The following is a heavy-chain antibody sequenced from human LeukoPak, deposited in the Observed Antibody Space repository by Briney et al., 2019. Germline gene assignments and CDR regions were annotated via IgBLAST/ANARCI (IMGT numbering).Heavy chain of an antibody. CDR3: ARGGSSSGWYGFGYFDY. D-gene: IGHD6-19*01. CDR1: GYTFTGYY. CDR2: INPNSGGT. V-gene: IGHV1-2*02. J-gene: IGHJ4*02. Sequence: ASVKVSCKASGYTFTGYYMHWVRQAPGQGLEWMGWINPNSGGTNYAQKFQGRVTMTRDTSISTAYMELSRLRSDDTAVYYCARGGSSSGWYGFGYFDYWGQGTLVTVSS.